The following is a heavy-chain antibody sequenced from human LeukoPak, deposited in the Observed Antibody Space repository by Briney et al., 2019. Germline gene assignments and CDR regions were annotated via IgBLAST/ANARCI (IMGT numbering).Heavy chain of an antibody. CDR2: IYYSGST. CDR1: GGSISSSSYY. V-gene: IGHV4-39*07. CDR3: ARDQSIAARAVDY. D-gene: IGHD6-6*01. J-gene: IGHJ4*02. Sequence: SETLSLTRTVSGGSISSSSYYWGWIRQPPGKGLEWIGSIYYSGSTYYNPSLKSRVTISVDTSKNQFSLKLSSVTAADTAVYYCARDQSIAARAVDYWGQGTLVTVSS.